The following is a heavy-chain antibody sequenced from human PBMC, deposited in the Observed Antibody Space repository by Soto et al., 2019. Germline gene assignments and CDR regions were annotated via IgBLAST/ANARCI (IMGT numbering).Heavy chain of an antibody. D-gene: IGHD6-13*01. CDR2: IYYTGST. CDR3: ARDKIGYSLMEYYYYGMDV. J-gene: IGHJ6*02. Sequence: SETLSLTCTVSGDSINNFYWSWIRQPSGKGLEWIGYIYYTGSTDYNPSLDSRVTISLDTSRNQFSLKQTSVTAADTAVYYCARDKIGYSLMEYYYYGMDVWGQGTTVTSP. V-gene: IGHV4-59*01. CDR1: GDSINNFY.